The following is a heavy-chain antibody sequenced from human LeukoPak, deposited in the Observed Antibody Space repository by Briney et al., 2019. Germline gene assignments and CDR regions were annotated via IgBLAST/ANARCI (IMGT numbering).Heavy chain of an antibody. CDR1: GGSISSSSYY. J-gene: IGHJ4*02. CDR2: IYYSGST. Sequence: SETLSLTCTVSGGSISSSSYYWGWIRQPPGKGLEWIGSIYYSGSTYYNPSLKSRVTISVDTSKNRFSLKLSSVTAADTAVYYCASDCSSTSCYALGGYWGQGTLVTVSS. D-gene: IGHD2-2*01. V-gene: IGHV4-39*01. CDR3: ASDCSSTSCYALGGY.